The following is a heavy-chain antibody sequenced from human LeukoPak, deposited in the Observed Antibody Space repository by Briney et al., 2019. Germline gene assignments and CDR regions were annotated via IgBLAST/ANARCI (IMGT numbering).Heavy chain of an antibody. CDR3: ARDKTGLLGFGELLV. D-gene: IGHD3-10*01. Sequence: PSETLSLTCAVYGGSFSGYYWSWIRQPPGKGLEWIGEINHSGSTNYNPSLKSRVTISVDTSKNQFSLKLSSVTAADTAVYYCARDKTGLLGFGELLVWGQGTLVTVSS. V-gene: IGHV4-34*01. CDR2: INHSGST. J-gene: IGHJ4*02. CDR1: GGSFSGYY.